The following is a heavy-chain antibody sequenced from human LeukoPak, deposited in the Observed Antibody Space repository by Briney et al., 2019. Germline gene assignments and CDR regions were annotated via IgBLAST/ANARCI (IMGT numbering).Heavy chain of an antibody. CDR3: LKGMSGTYSGMDV. CDR2: IYPADSDT. Sequence: PGESLQISCEGSGYRFSGYWIAWVRHPPGKGLEFMGIIYPADSDTRYSPSFEGQVTISADESTSTAHLQWGSLKASDTGIYYCLKGMSGTYSGMDVWGQGTTVTVSS. J-gene: IGHJ6*02. CDR1: GYRFSGYW. V-gene: IGHV5-51*01. D-gene: IGHD3-10*01.